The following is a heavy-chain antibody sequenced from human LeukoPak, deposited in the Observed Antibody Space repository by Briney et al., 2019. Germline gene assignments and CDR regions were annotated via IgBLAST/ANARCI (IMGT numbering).Heavy chain of an antibody. CDR2: ISGGGSFT. Sequence: PGGSLRLSCAASGFTFSSYAMSWVRQAPVKGLEWVSTISGGGSFTYYADSVKGRFTISRDNSMKTLYLQMNSLRVEDTAVYYCAKLLDSGSYYKYDYWGQGILVTVSS. CDR1: GFTFSSYA. J-gene: IGHJ4*02. D-gene: IGHD3-10*01. CDR3: AKLLDSGSYYKYDY. V-gene: IGHV3-23*01.